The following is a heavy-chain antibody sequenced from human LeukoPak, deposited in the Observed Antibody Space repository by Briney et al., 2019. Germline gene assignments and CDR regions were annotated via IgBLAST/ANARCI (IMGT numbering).Heavy chain of an antibody. D-gene: IGHD2-21*02. V-gene: IGHV5-51*01. CDR2: IYPGDSDT. Sequence: RGESLKISCKGFGYSFTSYWIGWVRQMPGKGLEWMGIIYPGDSDTRYSPSFQGQVIISADKSISTAYLQWSSLKASDTAMYYCARPYCGGDCYTDYWGQGTLVTVSS. J-gene: IGHJ4*02. CDR1: GYSFTSYW. CDR3: ARPYCGGDCYTDY.